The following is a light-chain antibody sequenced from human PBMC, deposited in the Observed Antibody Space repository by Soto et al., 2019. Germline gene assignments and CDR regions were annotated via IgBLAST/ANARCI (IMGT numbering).Light chain of an antibody. V-gene: IGKV1-39*01. J-gene: IGKJ2*01. CDR1: QSISSY. CDR2: AAS. Sequence: DIQMTQSPSSLSASVGDRVTITCRASQSISSYLNWYQQKPGTAPKLLIYAASSLQSGVPSRFSGSGSGTDFTLTISSLQPKDFATYHCQQSYSTPYTFGQGTKLEIK. CDR3: QQSYSTPYT.